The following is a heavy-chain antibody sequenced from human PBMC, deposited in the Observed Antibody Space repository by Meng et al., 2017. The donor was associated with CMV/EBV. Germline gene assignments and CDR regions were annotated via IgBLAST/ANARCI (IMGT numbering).Heavy chain of an antibody. V-gene: IGHV4-34*01. CDR1: GGSFSGYY. CDR2: INHSGST. D-gene: IGHD2-15*01. CDR3: ASSLTYPDY. Sequence: EQLQQWGAGLLKPSDTLSLTCAVYGGSFSGYYWSWIRQPPGKGLEWIGEINHSGSTNYNPSLKSRVTISVDTSKNQFSLKLSSVTAADTAVYYCASSLTYPDYWGQGTLVTVSS. J-gene: IGHJ4*02.